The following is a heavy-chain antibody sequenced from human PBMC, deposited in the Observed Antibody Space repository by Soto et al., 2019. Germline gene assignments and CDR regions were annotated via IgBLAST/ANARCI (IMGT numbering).Heavy chain of an antibody. Sequence: QVQLVESGGGVVQPGRSLRLSCAASGFSFSSYGLHWVRQAPGKGLEWVAAISYDGSNEYYADSVKGRFTISRDNSKNTLYLQMNSLRAEDTAVYYCAKATYSVSYFSDYWGQGTRVTVSS. V-gene: IGHV3-30*18. CDR2: ISYDGSNE. J-gene: IGHJ4*02. CDR3: AKATYSVSYFSDY. D-gene: IGHD1-26*01. CDR1: GFSFSSYG.